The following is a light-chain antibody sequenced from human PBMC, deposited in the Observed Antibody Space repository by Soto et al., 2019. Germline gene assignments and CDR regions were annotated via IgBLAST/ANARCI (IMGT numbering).Light chain of an antibody. CDR3: QQFYDLPIT. J-gene: IGKJ5*01. Sequence: DIQMTQSPAALSASVGDRVTITCQASHDISDVLNWYQQQPGKAPKVLIYDASKLQTGVPSRFSGRGSGKDFTFTISSLQPDDSGTYYCQQFYDLPITFGQRTLPE. CDR1: HDISDV. CDR2: DAS. V-gene: IGKV1-33*01.